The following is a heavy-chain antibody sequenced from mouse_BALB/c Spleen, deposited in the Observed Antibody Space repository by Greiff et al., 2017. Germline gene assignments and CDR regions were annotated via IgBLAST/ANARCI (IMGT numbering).Heavy chain of an antibody. CDR1: GFTFSDYY. Sequence: VESGGGLVKPGGSLKLSCAASGFTFSDYYMYWVRQTPEKRLEWVATISDGGSYTYYPDSVKGRFTISRDNAKNNLYLQMSSLKSEDTAMYYCARRGGALAYWGQGTLVTVSA. CDR3: ARRGGALAY. D-gene: IGHD1-1*02. CDR2: ISDGGSYT. V-gene: IGHV5-4*02. J-gene: IGHJ3*01.